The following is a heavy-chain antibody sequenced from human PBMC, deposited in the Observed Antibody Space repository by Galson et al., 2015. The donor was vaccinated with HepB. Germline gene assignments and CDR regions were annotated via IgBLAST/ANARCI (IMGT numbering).Heavy chain of an antibody. D-gene: IGHD5-24*01. CDR3: ARVHGTLYYYGMDV. J-gene: IGHJ6*02. V-gene: IGHV6-1*01. Sequence: CAISGDSVSNNNAAWNWIRQPPSRGLEWLGRTYYRAKWYNDYGESVRSRITINPDTSKNQVSLHLKSVTPEDTAVYYCARVHGTLYYYGMDVWGQGTTVTVSS. CDR1: GDSVSNNNAA. CDR2: TYYRAKWYN.